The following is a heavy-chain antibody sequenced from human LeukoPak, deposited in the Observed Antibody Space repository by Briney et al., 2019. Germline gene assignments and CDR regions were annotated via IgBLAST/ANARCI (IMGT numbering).Heavy chain of an antibody. V-gene: IGHV3-15*01. CDR2: IKSKNVGGTT. CDR3: TSHAAFDP. Sequence: GSQRLSCAASGFTFNNAWMNWVRQALGKGLEWVGRIKSKNVGGTTDYAAPVKGRFTISRDDSKNTVYLQMNSLKIEDTAVYYCTSHAAFDPWGQGTLVTVSS. CDR1: GFTFNNAW. J-gene: IGHJ5*02.